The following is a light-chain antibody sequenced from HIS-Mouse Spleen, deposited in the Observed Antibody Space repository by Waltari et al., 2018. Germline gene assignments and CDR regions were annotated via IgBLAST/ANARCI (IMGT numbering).Light chain of an antibody. Sequence: QSALTQPASVSGSPGQSITISCPGTTSDVGRYNLVSCYQQPPGKAPKLMIYEGSKRPSGVSNRFSGSKSGNTASLTISGLQAEDEADYYCCSYAGSSTLVFGGGTKLTVL. CDR2: EGS. V-gene: IGLV2-23*01. CDR1: TSDVGRYNL. J-gene: IGLJ2*01. CDR3: CSYAGSSTLV.